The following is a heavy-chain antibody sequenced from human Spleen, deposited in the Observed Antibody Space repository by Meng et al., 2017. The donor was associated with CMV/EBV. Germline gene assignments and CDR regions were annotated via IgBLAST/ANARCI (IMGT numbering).Heavy chain of an antibody. D-gene: IGHD6-19*01. Sequence: ASVKVSCKASGYKFTDYYLHWVRQAPGQGLEWMGWINPNSGGAIFAQNFQGRVTLTTDTSIGTAYMEVNRLTSDDTALYYCARSFDVRSGPLYPYYGLDVWGQGTTVTVSS. J-gene: IGHJ6*02. V-gene: IGHV1-2*02. CDR1: GYKFTDYY. CDR2: INPNSGGA. CDR3: ARSFDVRSGPLYPYYGLDV.